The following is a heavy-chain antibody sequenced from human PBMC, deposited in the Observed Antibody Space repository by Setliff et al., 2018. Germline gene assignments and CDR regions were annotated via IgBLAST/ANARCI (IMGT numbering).Heavy chain of an antibody. D-gene: IGHD4-17*01. CDR2: INTKTGDP. CDR3: ARADHLVTTTFDY. Sequence: ASVKVSGKASGYSLSNYVMNWVRQAPGQGLEWMGWINTKTGDPTYAQGYTGRFAFSLDTSDSATYLDISNLKAEDTATYYCARADHLVTTTFDYWGQGTLVTV. CDR1: GYSLSNYV. J-gene: IGHJ4*01. V-gene: IGHV7-4-1*02.